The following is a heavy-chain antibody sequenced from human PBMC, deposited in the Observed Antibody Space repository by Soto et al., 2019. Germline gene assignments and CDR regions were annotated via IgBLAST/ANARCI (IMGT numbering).Heavy chain of an antibody. D-gene: IGHD5-18*01. CDR3: VRALRHTAMVYPWFDP. CDR2: VYESGST. CDR1: GASVSTGSYY. J-gene: IGHJ5*02. V-gene: IGHV4-31*03. Sequence: PSETLSLTCTVSGASVSTGSYYWGWVRLRPGRGLEWIVYVYESGSTYYNMSLKSRLTISLERSNNLFSLGLTSVTAADTAVYYCVRALRHTAMVYPWFDPWGQGTLVTVSS.